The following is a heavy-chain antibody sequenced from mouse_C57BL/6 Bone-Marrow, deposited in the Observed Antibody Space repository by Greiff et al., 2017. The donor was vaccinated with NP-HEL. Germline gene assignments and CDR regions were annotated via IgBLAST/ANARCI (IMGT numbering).Heavy chain of an antibody. CDR2: FYPGSGSI. CDR1: GYTFTEYT. D-gene: IGHD1-3*01. CDR3: ARGHDNPFYYYAMDY. V-gene: IGHV1-62-2*01. J-gene: IGHJ4*01. Sequence: QVQLQQSGAELVKPGASVKLSCKASGYTFTEYTIHWVKQRSGQGLEGIGWFYPGSGSIKYNEKFKDKATLTADKSSSAVYMELSRLTAEDSAVYFCARGHDNPFYYYAMDYWGQGTSVTVSS.